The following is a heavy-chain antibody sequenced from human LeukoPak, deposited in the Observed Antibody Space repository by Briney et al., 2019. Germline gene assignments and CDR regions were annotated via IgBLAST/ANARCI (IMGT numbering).Heavy chain of an antibody. CDR1: GGTFSSYA. J-gene: IGHJ4*02. CDR3: ARESVQLIIDY. Sequence: GASVEVSCKASGGTFSSYAISWVRQAPGQGLEWMGRIIPIFGTANYAQKFQGRVTITTDESTSTAYMELSSLRSEDTAAYYCARESVQLIIDYWGQGTLVTVSS. V-gene: IGHV1-69*05. D-gene: IGHD5-18*01. CDR2: IIPIFGTA.